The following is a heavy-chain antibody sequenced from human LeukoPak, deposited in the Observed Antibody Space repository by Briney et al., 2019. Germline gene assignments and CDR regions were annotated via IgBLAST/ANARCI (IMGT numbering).Heavy chain of an antibody. Sequence: SVTVPCKASGGTFSSYAISWVRQAPGQGLEWMGRIIPILGIANYAQKFQGRVTITADKSTSTAYMELSSLRSEDTAVYYCARYIYSGYDLFAYYYYGMDVWGQGTTVTVSS. D-gene: IGHD5-12*01. J-gene: IGHJ6*02. CDR3: ARYIYSGYDLFAYYYYGMDV. CDR1: GGTFSSYA. V-gene: IGHV1-69*04. CDR2: IIPILGIA.